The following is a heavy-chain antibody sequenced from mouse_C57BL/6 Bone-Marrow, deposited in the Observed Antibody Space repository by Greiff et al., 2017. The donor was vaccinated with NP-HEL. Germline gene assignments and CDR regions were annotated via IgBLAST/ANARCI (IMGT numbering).Heavy chain of an antibody. CDR3: TRWDGYDGGAWFAY. CDR1: GYTFTDYE. V-gene: IGHV1-15*01. D-gene: IGHD2-2*01. J-gene: IGHJ3*01. CDR2: IDPETGGT. Sequence: VKLQESGAELVRPGASVTLSCKASGYTFTDYEMHWVKQTPVHGLEWIGAIDPETGGTAYNQKFKGKAILTADKSSSTAYMELRSLTSEDSAVYYCTRWDGYDGGAWFAYWGQGTLVTVSA.